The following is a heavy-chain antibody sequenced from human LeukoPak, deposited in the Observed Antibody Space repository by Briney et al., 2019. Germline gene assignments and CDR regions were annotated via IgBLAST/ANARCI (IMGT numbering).Heavy chain of an antibody. CDR2: IYYSGST. V-gene: IGHV4-59*01. Sequence: SETLSLTCTVSGGSISSYYWSWIRQPPGKGLEWIGYIYYSGSTNYNPSLKSRVTISVDTSKNQFSLKLSSVTAADTAVYYCARSFSSWYRRDYYYGMDVWGQGTTVTVSS. CDR1: GGSISSYY. CDR3: ARSFSSWYRRDYYYGMDV. D-gene: IGHD6-13*01. J-gene: IGHJ6*02.